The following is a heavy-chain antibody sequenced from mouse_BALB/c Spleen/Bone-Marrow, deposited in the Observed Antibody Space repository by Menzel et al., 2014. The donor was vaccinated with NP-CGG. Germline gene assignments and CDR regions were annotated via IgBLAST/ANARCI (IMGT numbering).Heavy chain of an antibody. CDR2: INPYNGDT. Sequence: VQLQQSGPELVKPGASMKISCKASGYSFTGYFMNWVKQSHGKSLEWIGRINPYNGDTFYNQKFKGKATLTVDKSSSTAHMELLSLTSEDSAVYYCGKVYDYDGWYFDVWGAGTTVTVSS. D-gene: IGHD2-4*01. CDR1: GYSFTGYF. J-gene: IGHJ1*01. V-gene: IGHV1-37*01. CDR3: GKVYDYDGWYFDV.